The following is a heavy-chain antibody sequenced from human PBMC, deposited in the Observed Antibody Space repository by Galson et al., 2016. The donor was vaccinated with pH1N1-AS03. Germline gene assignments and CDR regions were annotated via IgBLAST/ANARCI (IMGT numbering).Heavy chain of an antibody. CDR2: TSSSGGST. D-gene: IGHD2-2*01. V-gene: IGHV3-23*01. CDR3: ASVSLAYCSSTSCFRFDP. CDR1: GFTFTDFA. Sequence: SLRLSCATSGFTFTDFAVSWVRQAPGRGLEWVSATSSSGGSTYYAESVKGQFTISRDYSKNTVDLQMNSLRAEDTAVYYCASVSLAYCSSTSCFRFDPWGQGTLVTVSS. J-gene: IGHJ5*02.